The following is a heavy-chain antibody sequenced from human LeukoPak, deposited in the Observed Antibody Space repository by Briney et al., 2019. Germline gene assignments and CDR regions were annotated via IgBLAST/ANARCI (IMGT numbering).Heavy chain of an antibody. V-gene: IGHV3-30*02. J-gene: IGHJ4*02. D-gene: IGHD2-2*01. CDR2: IRYDGSNK. CDR1: GFTFSSYG. Sequence: GGSLRLSCAASGFTFSSYGMHWVRQAPGKGLEWVAIIRYDGSNKYYADSVKGRFTISRGNSKNTLYLQMNSLRAEDTAVYYCAKCRRGTSCSHFDYWGQGTLVTVSS. CDR3: AKCRRGTSCSHFDY.